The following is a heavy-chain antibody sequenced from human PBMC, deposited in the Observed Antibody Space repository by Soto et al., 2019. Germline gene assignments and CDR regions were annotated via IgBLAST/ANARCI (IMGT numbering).Heavy chain of an antibody. J-gene: IGHJ6*02. D-gene: IGHD2-15*01. CDR1: GGSISSSSYY. V-gene: IGHV4-39*01. Sequence: PSETLSLTCTVSGGSISSSSYYWGWIRQPPGKGLEWIGSIYYTGNTFYSPSFRSRLTISVDTSKSQFSLKLRSVTAADTATYYCASEVSSTDGMDVWGQGTTVTVSS. CDR2: IYYTGNT. CDR3: ASEVSSTDGMDV.